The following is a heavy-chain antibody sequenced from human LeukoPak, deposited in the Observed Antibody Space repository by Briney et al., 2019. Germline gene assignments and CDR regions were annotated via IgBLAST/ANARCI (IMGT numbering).Heavy chain of an antibody. V-gene: IGHV1-69*05. CDR3: ARWGDSSGYYTDWFDP. CDR2: TIPIFGTA. J-gene: IGHJ5*02. D-gene: IGHD3-22*01. CDR1: GGTFSSYA. Sequence: ASVKVSCKASGGTFSSYAISWVRQAPGQGLEWMGGTIPIFGTANYAQKFQGRVTITTDESTSTAYMELSSLRSEDTAVYYCARWGDSSGYYTDWFDPWGQGTLVTVSS.